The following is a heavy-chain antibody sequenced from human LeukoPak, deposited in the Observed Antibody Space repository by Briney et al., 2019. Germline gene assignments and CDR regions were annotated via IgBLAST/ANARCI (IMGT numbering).Heavy chain of an antibody. V-gene: IGHV1-2*02. CDR2: IIPIFGTA. J-gene: IGHJ4*02. D-gene: IGHD6-13*01. Sequence: ASVKVSCKASGYTFTGYYMHWVRQAPGQGLEWMGGIIPIFGTANYAQKFQGRVTMTTDTSTSTAYMELTSLRSDDTAIYYCARGGMSYFDYWGQGTLVTVSS. CDR3: ARGGMSYFDY. CDR1: GYTFTGYY.